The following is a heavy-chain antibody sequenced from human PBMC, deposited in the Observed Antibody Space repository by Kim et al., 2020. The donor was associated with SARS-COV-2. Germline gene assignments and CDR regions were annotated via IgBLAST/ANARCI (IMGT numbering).Heavy chain of an antibody. Sequence: LKSRVPISVDTSKNQFSLKLSSVTAADTAVYYCARGSTIFGVVIRPFDYWGQGTLVTVSS. J-gene: IGHJ4*02. D-gene: IGHD3-3*01. V-gene: IGHV4-59*09. CDR3: ARGSTIFGVVIRPFDY.